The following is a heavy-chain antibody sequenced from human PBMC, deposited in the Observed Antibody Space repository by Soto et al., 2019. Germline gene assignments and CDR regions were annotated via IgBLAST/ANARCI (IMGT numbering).Heavy chain of an antibody. D-gene: IGHD3-10*01. J-gene: IGHJ4*02. Sequence: QVQLQQWGAGLLKPSETLSLTCAVYDGSSNNYYWSWIRQPPGKGLEWIGEINHSGSTNYNASLKSRVTISEDTSKKQFSLELRFVTAADTAVYYCARGGLIRGLLYYWGQGTLVTVSS. CDR1: DGSSNNYY. V-gene: IGHV4-34*01. CDR2: INHSGST. CDR3: ARGGLIRGLLYY.